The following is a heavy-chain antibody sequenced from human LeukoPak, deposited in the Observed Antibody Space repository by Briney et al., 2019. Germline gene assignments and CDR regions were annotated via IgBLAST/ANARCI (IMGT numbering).Heavy chain of an antibody. CDR1: GFTVSSSY. Sequence: PGGSLRLSCAASGFTVSSSYMSWVRQAPGKGLEWVSVIYSGGDTYYADSVKGRFTISRDNSKNTLYLQMNSLRAEDTAVYYCVRDIVPYSSNWYYFDYWGQGTLVTVSS. CDR2: IYSGGDT. D-gene: IGHD6-13*01. J-gene: IGHJ4*02. CDR3: VRDIVPYSSNWYYFDY. V-gene: IGHV3-66*01.